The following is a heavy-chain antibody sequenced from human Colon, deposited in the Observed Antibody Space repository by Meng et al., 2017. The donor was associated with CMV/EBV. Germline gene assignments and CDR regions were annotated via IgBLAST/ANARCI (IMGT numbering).Heavy chain of an antibody. J-gene: IGHJ5*02. D-gene: IGHD6-13*01. CDR3: ARYMASHGTSGFDP. CDR2: IDPSSGGT. V-gene: IGHV1-2*02. CDR1: GYTFSGYY. Sequence: ASGYTFSGYYMHWVRQAPGQGLEWMGWIDPSSGGTNYAQKFRGRVTMTRDTSISTAYMELSRLRSDDTAMYYCARYMASHGTSGFDPWGQGTLVTVSS.